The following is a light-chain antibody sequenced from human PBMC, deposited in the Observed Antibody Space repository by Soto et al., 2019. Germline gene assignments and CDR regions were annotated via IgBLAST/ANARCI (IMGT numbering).Light chain of an antibody. V-gene: IGKV3-20*01. CDR1: QSVSSSY. CDR3: QQYGSSSIT. CDR2: SAS. Sequence: EIVLTHSPGTLSLSPWEIATLSCRASQSVSSSYLAWYQQKPGQAPRLLIYSASSRAAGIPDRFSGSGSGTDFTLTISRLEPEDFAVYYCQQYGSSSITFGHGTRLEIK. J-gene: IGKJ5*01.